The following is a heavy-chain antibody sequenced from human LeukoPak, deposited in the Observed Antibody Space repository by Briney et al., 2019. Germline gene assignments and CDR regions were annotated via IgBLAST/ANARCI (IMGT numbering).Heavy chain of an antibody. V-gene: IGHV4-59*01. J-gene: IGHJ4*02. Sequence: TTSETLSLTCTVSGGSISSYYWSWIRQPPGKGLEWIGYIYYSGSTNYNPSLKSRVTISVDTSKNQFSLKLSSVTAADTAVYYCARGSSGWYYWGLDYWGQGTLVTVSS. CDR3: ARGSSGWYYWGLDY. CDR2: IYYSGST. CDR1: GGSISSYY. D-gene: IGHD6-19*01.